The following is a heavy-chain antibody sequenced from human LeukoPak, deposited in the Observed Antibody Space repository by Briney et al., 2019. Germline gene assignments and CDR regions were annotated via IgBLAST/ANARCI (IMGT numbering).Heavy chain of an antibody. CDR3: ATFDFWSGYRFQH. D-gene: IGHD3-3*01. CDR2: INHSGST. Sequence: SETLSLTCTVSGGSISSYYWSWIRQPPGKGLEWIGEINHSGSTNYNPSLKSRVTISVDTSKNQFSLKLSSVTAADTAVYYCATFDFWSGYRFQHWGQGTLVTVSS. J-gene: IGHJ1*01. V-gene: IGHV4-34*01. CDR1: GGSISSYY.